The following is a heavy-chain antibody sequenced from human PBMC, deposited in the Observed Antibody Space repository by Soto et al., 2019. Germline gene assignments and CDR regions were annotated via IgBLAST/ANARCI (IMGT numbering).Heavy chain of an antibody. Sequence: SXKVSFKASGGTXSSYAIGLVRQAPGQGLEWMGGIIPIFGTANYAKKFQGRVTITADESTSKAYMELSSLRSEDTAVYYCARDLKQQLVLGAFDIWGQGTMGTVS. CDR2: IIPIFGTA. CDR3: ARDLKQQLVLGAFDI. CDR1: GGTXSSYA. D-gene: IGHD6-13*01. V-gene: IGHV1-69*13. J-gene: IGHJ3*02.